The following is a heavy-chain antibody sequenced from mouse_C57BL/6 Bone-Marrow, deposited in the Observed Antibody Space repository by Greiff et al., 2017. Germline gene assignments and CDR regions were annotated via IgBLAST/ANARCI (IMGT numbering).Heavy chain of an antibody. V-gene: IGHV1-54*01. CDR2: INPGSGGT. Sequence: QVQLQQSGAELVRPGTSVKVSCKASGYAFTNYLIEWVKQRPGQGLEWIGEINPGSGGTNYNEKFKGKATLTADKSSSTAYMQLSSLTSEDSAVYFCATYYYGSSGYFDVWGTGTTVTVSS. CDR1: GYAFTNYL. CDR3: ATYYYGSSGYFDV. D-gene: IGHD1-1*01. J-gene: IGHJ1*03.